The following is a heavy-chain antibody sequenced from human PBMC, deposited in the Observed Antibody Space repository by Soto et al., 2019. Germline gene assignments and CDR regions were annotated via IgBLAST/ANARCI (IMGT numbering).Heavy chain of an antibody. CDR3: AKDGAQPPVYYYYYMDV. V-gene: IGHV3-9*01. CDR2: ISWNSGSI. Sequence: EVQLVESGGGLVQPGRSLRLSCAASGFTFDDYAMHWVRQAPGKGLEWVSGISWNSGSIGYADSVKGRFTISRDNAKNSLYLQMNSLRAEDTALYYCAKDGAQPPVYYYYYMDVWGKGTTVTVSS. CDR1: GFTFDDYA. J-gene: IGHJ6*03.